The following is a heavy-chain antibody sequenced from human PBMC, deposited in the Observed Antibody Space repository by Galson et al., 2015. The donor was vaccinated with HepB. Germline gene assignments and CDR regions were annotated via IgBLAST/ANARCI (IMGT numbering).Heavy chain of an antibody. J-gene: IGHJ6*02. CDR3: ARLDIVVVPAAIPVYYGMDV. V-gene: IGHV1-18*04. Sequence: SVKVSCKASGYTFTSYGISWVRQAPGQGLEWMGWISAYNGSTNYAQKLQGRVTMTTDTSTSTAYMELGSLRSDDTAVYYCARLDIVVVPAAIPVYYGMDVWGQGTTVTVSS. CDR2: ISAYNGST. CDR1: GYTFTSYG. D-gene: IGHD2-2*02.